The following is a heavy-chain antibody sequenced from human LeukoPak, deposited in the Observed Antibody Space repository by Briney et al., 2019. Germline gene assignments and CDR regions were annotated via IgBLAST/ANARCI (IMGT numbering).Heavy chain of an antibody. CDR3: ARLRGGLIDY. V-gene: IGHV3-21*01. D-gene: IGHD2-15*01. CDR1: GFTFSSYS. Sequence: GGSLRLSCAASGFTFSSYSMNWVRQAPGKGLEWVSSISSSSSYIYYADSVKGRFTISRDNAKNSLCLQMNSLRAEDTAVYYCARLRGGLIDYWGQGTLVTVSS. J-gene: IGHJ4*02. CDR2: ISSSSSYI.